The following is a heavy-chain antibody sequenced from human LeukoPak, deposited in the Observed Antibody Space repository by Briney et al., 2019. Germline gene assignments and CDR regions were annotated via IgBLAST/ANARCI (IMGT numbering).Heavy chain of an antibody. V-gene: IGHV3-23*01. D-gene: IGHD1-26*01. CDR2: ISGSGGST. J-gene: IGHJ4*02. CDR1: GFTFSSFA. CDR3: ARGVRNSGSYYVDY. Sequence: PGGSLRLSCAPSGFTFSSFATSWVRQAPGKGLEWVSAISGSGGSTNYADSVKGRFTISRDNSKNTLYLQMNSLRAEDTAVYYCARGVRNSGSYYVDYWGQGTPVTVSS.